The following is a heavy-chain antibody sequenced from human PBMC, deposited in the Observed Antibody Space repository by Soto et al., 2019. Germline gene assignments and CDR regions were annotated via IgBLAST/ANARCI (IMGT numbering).Heavy chain of an antibody. CDR1: GGSISSSSYY. CDR3: ASSRPLRDSSGWHEVSDAFDI. J-gene: IGHJ3*02. CDR2: IYYSGST. V-gene: IGHV4-39*01. Sequence: SETLSLTCTVSGGSISSSSYYWGWIRQPPGKGLEWIGSIYYSGSTYYNPSLKSRVTISVDTSKNQFSLKLSSVTAADTAVYYCASSRPLRDSSGWHEVSDAFDIWGQGTMVTVSS. D-gene: IGHD6-19*01.